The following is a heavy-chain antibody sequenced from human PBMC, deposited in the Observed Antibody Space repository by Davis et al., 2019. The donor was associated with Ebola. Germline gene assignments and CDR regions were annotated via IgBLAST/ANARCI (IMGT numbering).Heavy chain of an antibody. Sequence: GSLRLSCTVSGGSIGSGTYYLGWIRQSPGKGLEWIGTFYNSGSITYNPSLKSRVTFSVDTSRNHFFLRLNSVTAADTAVYYCATCRSNWREFPLSDSWGQGTLVTVS. J-gene: IGHJ4*02. CDR1: GGSIGSGTYY. D-gene: IGHD1-1*01. CDR3: ATCRSNWREFPLSDS. CDR2: FYNSGSI. V-gene: IGHV4-39*02.